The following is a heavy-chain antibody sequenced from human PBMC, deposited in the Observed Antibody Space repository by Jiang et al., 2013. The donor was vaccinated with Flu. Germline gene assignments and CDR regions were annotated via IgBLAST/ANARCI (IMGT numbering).Heavy chain of an antibody. V-gene: IGHV2-5*05. CDR3: AHVTGSGYLVWAFDI. CDR2: IYWDDDK. CDR1: GFSLSTSGVG. Sequence: PTQTLTPTCTFSGFSLSTSGVGVGWIRQPPGKALEWLALIYWDDDKRYGPSLKSRLTITKDTSKNQVVLTMTNMDPVDTATYYCAHVTGSGYLVWAFDIWGQGTMVTVSS. J-gene: IGHJ3*02. D-gene: IGHD3-22*01.